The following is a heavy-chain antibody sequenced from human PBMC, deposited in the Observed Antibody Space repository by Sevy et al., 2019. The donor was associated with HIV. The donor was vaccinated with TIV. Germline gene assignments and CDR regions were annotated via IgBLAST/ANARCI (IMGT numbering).Heavy chain of an antibody. V-gene: IGHV4-34*01. J-gene: IGHJ6*02. D-gene: IGHD2-8*02. Sequence: SETLSLTCAVYGGSFSGYYWSWIRQPPGKGLEWIGEINHSGSTNYNPSLKSRVTISVDTSKNQFSLKLSYVTAADTAVYYCARDPGGDCTGGVCYTLNYYGMDVWGQGTTVTVSS. CDR2: INHSGST. CDR3: ARDPGGDCTGGVCYTLNYYGMDV. CDR1: GGSFSGYY.